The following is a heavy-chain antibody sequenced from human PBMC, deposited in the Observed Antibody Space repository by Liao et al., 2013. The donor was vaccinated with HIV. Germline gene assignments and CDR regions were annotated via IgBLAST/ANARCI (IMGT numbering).Heavy chain of an antibody. D-gene: IGHD1-26*01. CDR3: ARVYSGTFEHYYHYYMDV. Sequence: QVQLQESGPGLVKPSQTLSLTCTVSGGSISSGSYFWSWIRQPAGKGLEWIGRIYSRGSTYYNPSLKSRLTISVDTSKNQFSLRLSSVNAADTAVYYXARVYSGTFEHYYHYYMDVWGKGTTVTVSS. CDR1: GGSISSGSYF. J-gene: IGHJ6*03. CDR2: IYSRGST. V-gene: IGHV4-61*02.